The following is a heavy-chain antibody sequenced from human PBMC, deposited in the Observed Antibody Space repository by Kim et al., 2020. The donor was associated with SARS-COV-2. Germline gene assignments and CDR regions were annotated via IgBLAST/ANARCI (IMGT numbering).Heavy chain of an antibody. CDR2: IKKDGSEK. J-gene: IGHJ6*01. V-gene: IGHV3-7*03. CDR1: GFTFSSYG. D-gene: IGHD3-10*01. CDR3: ARDLTIKYGSGSYYDYYG. Sequence: GGSLRLSCAASGFTFSSYGMSWVRQAPGKGLEWVANIKKDGSEKYYVDSVKGRFTISRDNDKNSLYLQMNSLRAEDTAVYYCARDLTIKYGSGSYYDYYG.